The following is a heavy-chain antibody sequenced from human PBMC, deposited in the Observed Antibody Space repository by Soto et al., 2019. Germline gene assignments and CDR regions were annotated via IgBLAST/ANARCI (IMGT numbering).Heavy chain of an antibody. D-gene: IGHD3-16*02. J-gene: IGHJ4*02. CDR1: AFTFSNYA. CDR3: AKSGNHDYVWGSYRLDY. V-gene: IGHV3-23*01. Sequence: EVQLLESGGGLVQPGGSLRLSCAASAFTFSNYAMNWVRQAPGKGLEWVSGISGGDGSTYYTDSVRGRFIVSRDNSKNTVYLQMNSLRAEDTAVYYCAKSGNHDYVWGSYRLDYWGQGTLVTVSS. CDR2: ISGGDGST.